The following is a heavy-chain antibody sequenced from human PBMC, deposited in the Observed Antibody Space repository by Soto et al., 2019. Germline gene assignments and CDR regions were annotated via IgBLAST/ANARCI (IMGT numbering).Heavy chain of an antibody. CDR2: INPNSGGT. Sequence: ASVKVSCKASGYTFTGYYMHWVRQAPGQGLEWMGWINPNSGGTNYAQKFQGWVTMTRDTSISTAYMELSRLRSDDTAVYYCARGGYDSSGYRAFDPWGQGTPVTVSS. J-gene: IGHJ5*02. V-gene: IGHV1-2*04. CDR1: GYTFTGYY. D-gene: IGHD3-22*01. CDR3: ARGGYDSSGYRAFDP.